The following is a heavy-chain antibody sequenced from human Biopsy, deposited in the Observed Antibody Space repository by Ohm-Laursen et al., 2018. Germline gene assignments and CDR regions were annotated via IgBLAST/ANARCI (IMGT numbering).Heavy chain of an antibody. D-gene: IGHD3-22*01. CDR2: IFYRGST. CDR1: GGSISNNNYY. Sequence: SGTLSLTCIVSGGSISNNNYYWGWIRQPPGKGLEWIGSIFYRGSTHYKPSLKSRVNVSVDTSKNQFSLKVNSVTAADTAVYYCARDYDTSGYYYVSWGQGTLVTVSS. J-gene: IGHJ5*02. V-gene: IGHV4-39*01. CDR3: ARDYDTSGYYYVS.